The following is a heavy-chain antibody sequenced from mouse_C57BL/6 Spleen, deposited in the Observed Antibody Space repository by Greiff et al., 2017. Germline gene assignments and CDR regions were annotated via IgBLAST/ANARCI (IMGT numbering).Heavy chain of an antibody. Sequence: VKLVESGAELVKPGASVKMSCKASGYTFTSYWITWVKQRPGQGLEWMGDIYPGSGSTNYNEKFKSKATLTVDTASSTAYMQLSSLTSEDSAVYYYARSGNDPDYWGQGTTLTVSS. V-gene: IGHV1-55*01. CDR1: GYTFTSYW. CDR2: IYPGSGST. J-gene: IGHJ2*01. CDR3: ARSGNDPDY. D-gene: IGHD3-2*02.